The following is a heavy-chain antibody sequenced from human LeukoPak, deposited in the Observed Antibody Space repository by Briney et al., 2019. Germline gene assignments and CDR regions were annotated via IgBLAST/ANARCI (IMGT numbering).Heavy chain of an antibody. CDR2: IYYSGST. CDR3: ARTTEGGYSYGYFYYYYMDV. J-gene: IGHJ6*03. Sequence: SETLSLTCTVSGGSISSYYWSWIRQPPGKGLEWIGYIYYSGSTNYNPSLKSRVTISVDTSKNQFSLKLSSVTAADTAVYYCARTTEGGYSYGYFYYYYMDVWGKGTTVTISS. V-gene: IGHV4-59*08. CDR1: GGSISSYY. D-gene: IGHD5-18*01.